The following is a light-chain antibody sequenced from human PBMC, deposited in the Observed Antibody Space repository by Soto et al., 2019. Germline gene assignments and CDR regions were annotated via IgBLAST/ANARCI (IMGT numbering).Light chain of an antibody. CDR3: SSYTTSSIWL. CDR1: SSDVGGYNY. CDR2: EVT. Sequence: QSVLTQPASVSGSPGQLITISCSGTSSDVGGYNYVSWYQQSPGKAPKLLIYEVTNRPSGVSNRFSGSKSANTASLTISGLQAEDAAAYYCSSYTTSSIWLFGGGTKLTVL. J-gene: IGLJ3*02. V-gene: IGLV2-14*01.